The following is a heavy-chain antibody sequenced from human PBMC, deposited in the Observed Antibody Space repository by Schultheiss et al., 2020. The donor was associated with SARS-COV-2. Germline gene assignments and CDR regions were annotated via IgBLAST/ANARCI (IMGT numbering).Heavy chain of an antibody. V-gene: IGHV4-59*01. Sequence: SQTLSLTCTVSGGSISSYYWSWIRQPPGKGLEWIGYIYYSGSTYYNPSLKSRVTISVDTSKNQFSLKMTSVAEADTAVYYCARRGSGGMTFDHWGQGTRVTVSS. D-gene: IGHD2-15*01. CDR1: GGSISSYY. CDR2: IYYSGST. CDR3: ARRGSGGMTFDH. J-gene: IGHJ4*02.